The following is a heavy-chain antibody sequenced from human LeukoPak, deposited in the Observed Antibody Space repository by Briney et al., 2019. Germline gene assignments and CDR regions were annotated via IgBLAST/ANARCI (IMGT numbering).Heavy chain of an antibody. V-gene: IGHV3-7*01. CDR1: GFTFSRYW. CDR3: ANEGGGAFDF. J-gene: IGHJ3*01. CDR2: IKEDGTEK. Sequence: GGSLRLSCAASGFTFSRYWMSWVRQAPGKRLEWVANIKEDGTEKYYVDSVRGRFTISRDNAKDSLYLQMNTLRAEDTAIYYCANEGGGAFDFWGQGTMVTVSS.